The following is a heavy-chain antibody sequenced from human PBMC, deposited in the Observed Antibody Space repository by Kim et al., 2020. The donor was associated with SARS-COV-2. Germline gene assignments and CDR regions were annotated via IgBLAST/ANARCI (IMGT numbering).Heavy chain of an antibody. D-gene: IGHD3-22*01. J-gene: IGHJ4*02. Sequence: GGSLRLSCAASGFTFSSYSMNWVRQAPGKGLEWVSYISSSSSTIYYADSVKGRFTISRDNAKNSLYLQMNSLRDEDTAVYYCARALTYYYDSSGYYIDYWGQGTLVTVSS. V-gene: IGHV3-48*02. CDR2: ISSSSSTI. CDR1: GFTFSSYS. CDR3: ARALTYYYDSSGYYIDY.